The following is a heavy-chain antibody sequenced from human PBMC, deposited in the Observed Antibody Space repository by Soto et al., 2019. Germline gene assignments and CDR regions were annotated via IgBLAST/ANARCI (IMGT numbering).Heavy chain of an antibody. CDR3: ARDSGGMDV. CDR2: ISAYNGNT. V-gene: IGHV1-18*01. J-gene: IGHJ6*02. CDR1: GYTFASYG. Sequence: ASVKVSCKASGYTFASYGISWVRQAPGQGLEWMGWISAYNGNTNYSKKFQGRVTITRDTPASTAYMELSSLRSEDTAVYYCARDSGGMDVWGQGTTVTVSS.